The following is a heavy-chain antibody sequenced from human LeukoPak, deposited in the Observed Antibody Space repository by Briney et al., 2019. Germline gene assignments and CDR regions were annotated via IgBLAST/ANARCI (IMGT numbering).Heavy chain of an antibody. J-gene: IGHJ6*03. CDR1: GGSISSYY. V-gene: IGHV4-59*08. CDR3: ARVSTIFGVVRYYYYYMDV. D-gene: IGHD3-3*01. CDR2: IYYSGST. Sequence: SETLSLTCTVSGGSISSYYWSWIRQPPGKGLEWIGYIYYSGSTNYNPSLKSRVTISVDTSKNQFSLKLSSVPAADTAVYYCARVSTIFGVVRYYYYYMDVWGKGTTVTVSS.